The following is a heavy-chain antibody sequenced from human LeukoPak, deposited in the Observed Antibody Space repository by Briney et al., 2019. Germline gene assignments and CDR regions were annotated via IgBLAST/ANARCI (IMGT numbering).Heavy chain of an antibody. J-gene: IGHJ4*02. CDR1: GGTFSSYA. Sequence: ASVTVSCKASGGTFSSYAISWVRQAPGQGLECMGWISAYNGNTNYAQKFQGRVTMTTDTSTSTAYMELRSLRSDDTAVYYCARVPGYSSGWYPIDYWGQGTLVTVSS. CDR2: ISAYNGNT. V-gene: IGHV1-18*01. CDR3: ARVPGYSSGWYPIDY. D-gene: IGHD6-19*01.